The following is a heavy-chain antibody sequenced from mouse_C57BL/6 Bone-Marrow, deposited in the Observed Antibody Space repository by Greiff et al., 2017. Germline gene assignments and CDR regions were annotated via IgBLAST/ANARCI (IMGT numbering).Heavy chain of an antibody. CDR3: TSYYGSSPYWYFDV. V-gene: IGHV14-1*01. J-gene: IGHJ1*03. CDR2: IDPEDGDT. Sequence: EVQLVESGAELVRPGASVKLSCTASGFNIKDYYMHWVKQRPEQGLEWIGRIDPEDGDTEYAPKFQGKATMTADTSSNTAYLQLSSLTSEDTAVYYCTSYYGSSPYWYFDVWGTGTTVTVPS. CDR1: GFNIKDYY. D-gene: IGHD1-1*01.